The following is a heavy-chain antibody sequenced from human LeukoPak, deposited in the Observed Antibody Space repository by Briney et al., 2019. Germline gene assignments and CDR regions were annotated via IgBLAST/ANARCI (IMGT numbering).Heavy chain of an antibody. CDR3: ARQTSGNYYSYVFDI. Sequence: GGSLRLSCAASGFTVSSNYMTWVRQAPGKGLEWVSVIFLGGSTYYADSVKGRFTISRDNSKNTLYLQMNSLRAEDTAVYYCARQTSGNYYSYVFDIWGQGTMVTVSS. V-gene: IGHV3-66*04. D-gene: IGHD1-26*01. CDR1: GFTVSSNY. CDR2: IFLGGST. J-gene: IGHJ3*02.